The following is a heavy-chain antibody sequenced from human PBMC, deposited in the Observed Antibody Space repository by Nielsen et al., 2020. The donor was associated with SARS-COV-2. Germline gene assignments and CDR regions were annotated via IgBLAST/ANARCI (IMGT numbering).Heavy chain of an antibody. V-gene: IGHV7-4-1*02. CDR3: ASSAPPSGFNWFDP. CDR2: IDTNTGNP. Sequence: ASVKVSCKTSGYTFHKFALNWVRQAPGQGLEWMGWIDTNTGNPTYAQGFTGRFVFSLDTSVSTAYLQISGLKAEDTAVYYCASSAPPSGFNWFDPWGQGTLVAVSS. CDR1: GYTFHKFA. J-gene: IGHJ5*02. D-gene: IGHD3-22*01.